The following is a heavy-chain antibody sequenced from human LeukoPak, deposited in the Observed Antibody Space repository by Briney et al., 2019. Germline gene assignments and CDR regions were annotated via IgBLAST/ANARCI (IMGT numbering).Heavy chain of an antibody. J-gene: IGHJ4*02. D-gene: IGHD2-15*01. CDR1: GGSFSGYY. CDR3: ARPPTYCSGGSCHLDY. V-gene: IGHV4-34*01. Sequence: SETLSLTCAVYGGSFSGYYWSWIRQPPGKGLEWIGEINHSGSTNYNPSLKSRVTISVDTSKNQFSLKLSSVTAADTAVYYCARPPTYCSGGSCHLDYWGQGTLVTVSS. CDR2: INHSGST.